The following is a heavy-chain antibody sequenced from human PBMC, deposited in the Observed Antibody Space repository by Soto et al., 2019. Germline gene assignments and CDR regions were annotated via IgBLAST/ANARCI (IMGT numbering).Heavy chain of an antibody. CDR2: IYWDDDK. D-gene: IGHD5-12*01. Sequence: QSTLKESGPPLVKPTQTLTLTCTFSGFSLSTSGVGVGWIRQPPGKALERLALIYWDDDKRYSPSLKSRLTITKDTSKNPVVLTMTNMDPVDTATYYCAHRDPTRGMDVWGQGTTVTFSS. CDR3: AHRDPTRGMDV. CDR1: GFSLSTSGVG. J-gene: IGHJ6*02. V-gene: IGHV2-5*02.